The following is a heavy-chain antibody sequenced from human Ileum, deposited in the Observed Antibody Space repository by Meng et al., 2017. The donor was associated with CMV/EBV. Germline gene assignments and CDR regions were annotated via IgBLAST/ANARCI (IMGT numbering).Heavy chain of an antibody. D-gene: IGHD3-3*01. CDR2: INNRGST. Sequence: QQWGAGQLKPSEPLSLVCAVHNSAFSDYYWTWIRQSPGKGLEWIGEINNRGSTNYNPSLKSRVTISIDTSRNQFSLKLTSMTAADTAVYYCARASPQRRFLSYWGQGTLVTVSS. CDR1: NSAFSDYY. V-gene: IGHV4-34*01. CDR3: ARASPQRRFLSY. J-gene: IGHJ4*02.